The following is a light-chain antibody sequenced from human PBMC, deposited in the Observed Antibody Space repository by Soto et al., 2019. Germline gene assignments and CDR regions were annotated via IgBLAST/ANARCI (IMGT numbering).Light chain of an antibody. CDR1: QSISSW. CDR3: QQYNSYCWK. J-gene: IGKJ1*01. Sequence: DIQMTQSPSTLSASVGDRVTITCRASQSISSWLAWYQQKPGKAPKLLIYKASSLESGVPSRFSGSGSGTEFTLTISSLQPDDFATYYCQQYNSYCWKCGQGTKVDIK. V-gene: IGKV1-5*03. CDR2: KAS.